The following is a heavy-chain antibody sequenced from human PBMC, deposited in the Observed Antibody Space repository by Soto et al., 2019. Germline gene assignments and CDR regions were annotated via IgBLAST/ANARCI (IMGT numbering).Heavy chain of an antibody. J-gene: IGHJ5*02. CDR2: IYYSGST. D-gene: IGHD2-8*01. CDR1: GGSISSGGYY. Sequence: QVQLQESGPGLVKPSQTLSLTCTVSGGSISSGGYYWSWIRQHPGKGLEWIRYIYYSGSTLYNPXPXCIXSLSVDTSKNHISLQLISGTAADTGGYYCARGVFPWCQGTLVTVSS. V-gene: IGHV4-31*01. CDR3: ARGVFP.